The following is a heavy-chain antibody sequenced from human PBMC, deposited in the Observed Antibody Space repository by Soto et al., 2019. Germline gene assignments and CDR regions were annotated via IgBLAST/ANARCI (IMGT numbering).Heavy chain of an antibody. CDR3: AKIRAAMAFPDAFDI. CDR2: ISAYNGNT. J-gene: IGHJ3*02. CDR1: GYTFTSYG. Sequence: ASVKVSCKASGYTFTSYGISWVRQAPGQGLEWMGWISAYNGNTNYARKLQGRVTMTTDTSTSTAYMELRSLRSDDTAVYYCAKIRAAMAFPDAFDIWGQGTMVTVSS. V-gene: IGHV1-18*01. D-gene: IGHD2-2*01.